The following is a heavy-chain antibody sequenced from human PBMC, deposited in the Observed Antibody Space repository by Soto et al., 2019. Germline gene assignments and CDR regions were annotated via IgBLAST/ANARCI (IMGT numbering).Heavy chain of an antibody. CDR2: IYPGDSDT. CDR3: ARPKDLAGYSYALHV. V-gene: IGHV5-51*01. CDR1: GYXFSSYW. Sequence: PGESMKISCQGSGYXFSSYWIVCVRQMSGKGLEWLGIIYPGDSDTRYSPTFQGRVTISADKSTSTAYLQWSSLKASDTAMYYCARPKDLAGYSYALHVWGKGPTVTAS. J-gene: IGHJ6*04.